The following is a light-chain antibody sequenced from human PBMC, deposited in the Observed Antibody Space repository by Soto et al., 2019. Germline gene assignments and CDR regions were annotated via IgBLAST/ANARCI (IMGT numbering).Light chain of an antibody. Sequence: DIQMTQSPSTLSGSVGDRVTITCRASQTISSWLAWYQQKPGKAPKLLIYKASTLKSGVPSRFSGSGSGTDFTLTISSLQPEDFATYYCQQSYNTPSITFGQGTRLEI. V-gene: IGKV1-5*03. CDR1: QTISSW. CDR3: QQSYNTPSIT. CDR2: KAS. J-gene: IGKJ5*01.